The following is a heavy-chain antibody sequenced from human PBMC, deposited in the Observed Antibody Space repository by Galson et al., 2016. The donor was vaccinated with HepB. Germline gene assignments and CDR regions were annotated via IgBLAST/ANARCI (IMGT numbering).Heavy chain of an antibody. CDR3: ARSTRCYTTQWYFDL. D-gene: IGHD2/OR15-2a*01. CDR2: IRPMSSFV. V-gene: IGHV3-21*01. J-gene: IGHJ2*01. CDR1: GFTFTNYS. Sequence: SLRLSCAVTGFTFTNYSMDWVRQAPGRGLEWVSSIRPMSSFVHYADSLKGRFTISRDNARNSLYLQMDSLRVEDTAVYYCARSTRCYTTQWYFDLWGRGILVTVSS.